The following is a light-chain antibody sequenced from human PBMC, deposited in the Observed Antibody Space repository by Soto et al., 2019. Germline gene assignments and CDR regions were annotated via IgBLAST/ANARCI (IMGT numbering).Light chain of an antibody. CDR2: GAF. CDR1: QSVSSN. J-gene: IGKJ1*01. CDR3: HQYNDWPLT. Sequence: EIVRTQSPVTLSVSTGERVTLSCRASQSVSSNLAWYQQKPGQAPSLLIYGAFTRATGIPARFSGTGSGTEFTLTISSLQSEDFALYYCHQYNDWPLTFGQGTKVDIK. V-gene: IGKV3-15*01.